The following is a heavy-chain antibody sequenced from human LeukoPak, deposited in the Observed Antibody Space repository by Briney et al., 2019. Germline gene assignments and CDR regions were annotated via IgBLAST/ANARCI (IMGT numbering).Heavy chain of an antibody. CDR3: ARDGPMAGIYFDY. V-gene: IGHV3-7*01. CDR1: GFTFSSYA. CDR2: INQDGSVR. D-gene: IGHD3-10*01. Sequence: GGSLRLSCAASGFTFSSYAMNWVRQAPGKGLEWVANINQDGSVRYYVDSVKGRFTISRDNAKNSLFLQMNSLSAEDTAVYYCARDGPMAGIYFDYWGQGTLVTVSP. J-gene: IGHJ4*02.